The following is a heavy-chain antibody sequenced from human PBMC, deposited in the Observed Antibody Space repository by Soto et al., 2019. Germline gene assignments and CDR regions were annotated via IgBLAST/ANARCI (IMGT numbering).Heavy chain of an antibody. J-gene: IGHJ4*02. CDR3: ARGLTSTSNPYYSDY. V-gene: IGHV5-51*01. CDR1: GYRFTNYW. D-gene: IGHD1-26*01. CDR2: IFPGDSDT. Sequence: PGESLKISCKGPGYRFTNYWIAWVRQMPGKGLEWMGIIFPGDSDTRYSPSFRGQVTISADTSISTAYLQWRSLKASDSAMYYCARGLTSTSNPYYSDYWGQGTQVTVSS.